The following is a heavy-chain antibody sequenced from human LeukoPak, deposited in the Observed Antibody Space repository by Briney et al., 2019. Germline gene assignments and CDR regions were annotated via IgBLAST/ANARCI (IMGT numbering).Heavy chain of an antibody. CDR2: ISWDSGDI. D-gene: IGHD6-13*01. CDR3: AKDLGTHYSSSWPFDY. CDR1: GFTFDDYA. J-gene: IGHJ4*02. Sequence: GGSPRLSCAASGFTFDDYAMHWVRQTPGKGLEWVSGISWDSGDIGYADSVKGRFTISRDNAKNSLYLQMNSLRAEDTALYYCAKDLGTHYSSSWPFDYWGQGTLVTVAS. V-gene: IGHV3-9*01.